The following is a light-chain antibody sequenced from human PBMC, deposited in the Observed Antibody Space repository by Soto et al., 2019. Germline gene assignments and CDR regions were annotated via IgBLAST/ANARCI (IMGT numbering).Light chain of an antibody. V-gene: IGKV1-39*01. J-gene: IGKJ4*01. Sequence: DIQMTQSPSSLSASLGDRVTIACRASQSISRYLNWYQHKPGKAPNLLIYAASSLKPGVPSRFSGSGSGTDFTLTIRSLQPEDFATYYCKQTYSIPLTFGGGTKVDIK. CDR3: KQTYSIPLT. CDR2: AAS. CDR1: QSISRY.